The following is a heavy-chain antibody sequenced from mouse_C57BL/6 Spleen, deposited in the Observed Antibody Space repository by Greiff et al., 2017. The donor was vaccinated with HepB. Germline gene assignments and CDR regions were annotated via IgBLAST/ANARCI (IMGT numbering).Heavy chain of an antibody. CDR1: GFTFSDYG. V-gene: IGHV5-17*01. D-gene: IGHD2-1*01. J-gene: IGHJ3*01. Sequence: DVKLVESGGGLVKPGGSLKLSCAASGFTFSDYGMHWVRQAPEKGLEWVAYISSGSSTIYYADTVKGRFTISRDNAKNTLFLQMTSLRSEDTAMYYCARKSYGKEFAYWGQGTLVTVSA. CDR3: ARKSYGKEFAY. CDR2: ISSGSSTI.